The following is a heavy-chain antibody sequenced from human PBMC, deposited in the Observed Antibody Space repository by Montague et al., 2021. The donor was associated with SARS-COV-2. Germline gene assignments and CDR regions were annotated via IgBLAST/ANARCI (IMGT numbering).Heavy chain of an antibody. J-gene: IGHJ5*02. Sequence: SETLSLPCTVSGGSISSSSHYWGWIRQPPGKGLEWIGSIYYSGSTYYNSSLKSRVTISVDTSKNQFSLKLNSVTAADTAVYYCARLVWFGELSSENWFDPWGQGTLVTVSS. CDR2: IYYSGST. CDR1: GGSISSSSHY. D-gene: IGHD3-10*01. V-gene: IGHV4-39*01. CDR3: ARLVWFGELSSENWFDP.